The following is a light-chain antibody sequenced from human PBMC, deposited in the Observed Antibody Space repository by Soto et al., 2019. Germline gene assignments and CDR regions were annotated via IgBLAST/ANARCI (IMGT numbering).Light chain of an antibody. Sequence: QSVLTQPPSVSGAPGQRVTISCTGSSSNIGAGYDVYWYQQLPGTAPKLLIYGNNNRPSGVPDRFSGSKSGTSASPAITGLQAEDEADYYCQSYDSSLSSYVFGTGTKLTVL. V-gene: IGLV1-40*01. J-gene: IGLJ1*01. CDR2: GNN. CDR1: SSNIGAGYD. CDR3: QSYDSSLSSYV.